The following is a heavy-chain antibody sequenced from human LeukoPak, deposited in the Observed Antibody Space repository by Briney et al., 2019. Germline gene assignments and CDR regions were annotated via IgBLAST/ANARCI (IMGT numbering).Heavy chain of an antibody. CDR3: GRGQGAAGRGYNSFDT. D-gene: IGHD6-13*01. Sequence: SETLSLTCAVYGWSFNDYYWNWIRQPPGKGLEWIGEINPRGHTNYNPYLTSRVTISVASSKNQFSLTLPFMIAADTAIYYCGRGQGAAGRGYNSFDTWGQGTLVTVSS. J-gene: IGHJ5*02. CDR1: GWSFNDYY. V-gene: IGHV4-34*01. CDR2: INPRGHT.